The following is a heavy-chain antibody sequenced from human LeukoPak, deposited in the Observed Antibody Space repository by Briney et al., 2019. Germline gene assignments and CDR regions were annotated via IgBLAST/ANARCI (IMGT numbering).Heavy chain of an antibody. CDR1: GYTFSVYF. D-gene: IGHD1-26*01. CDR2: IYPNSGGT. V-gene: IGHV1-2*02. J-gene: IGHJ4*02. CDR3: ARFSGSSNFDY. Sequence: GASVTVSCRASGYTFSVYFMHWVRQAPGQGLEWMGWIYPNSGGTKYAQKFQGRVTMTRDTSISTIYMELSSLRSDDTAVYYCARFSGSSNFDYWGQGTLVTVPS.